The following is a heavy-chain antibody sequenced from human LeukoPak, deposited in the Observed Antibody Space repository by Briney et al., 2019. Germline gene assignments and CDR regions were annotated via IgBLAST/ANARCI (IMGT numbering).Heavy chain of an antibody. CDR3: AKSYSARLGQESYYYFYVDV. D-gene: IGHD6-13*01. J-gene: IGHJ6*03. CDR1: GDSVSSNIAA. V-gene: IGHV6-1*01. CDR2: TYYRSKWYN. Sequence: SQTLSLTCAISGDSVSSNIAAWNWIRQSPSRGLEWLGRTYYRSKWYNDYAMSVKSRITINPDTFKNHFSLQLSSATSEDTAVYYCAKSYSARLGQESYYYFYVDVWGKGTTITVSS.